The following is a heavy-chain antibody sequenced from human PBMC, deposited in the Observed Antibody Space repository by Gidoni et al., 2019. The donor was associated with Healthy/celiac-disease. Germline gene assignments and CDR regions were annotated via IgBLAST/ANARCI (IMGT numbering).Heavy chain of an antibody. CDR3: ARGPYYDFWSGYYPFDY. V-gene: IGHV1-69*06. CDR2: IIPIFGTA. J-gene: IGHJ4*02. D-gene: IGHD3-3*01. Sequence: QVQLVQSGAAVKKPGSAVKVSCKASGGTFSSYAISWVRQAPGQGLEWMGGIIPIFGTANYAQKFQGRVTITADKSTSTAYMELSSLRSEDTAVYYCARGPYYDFWSGYYPFDYWGQGTLVTVSS. CDR1: GGTFSSYA.